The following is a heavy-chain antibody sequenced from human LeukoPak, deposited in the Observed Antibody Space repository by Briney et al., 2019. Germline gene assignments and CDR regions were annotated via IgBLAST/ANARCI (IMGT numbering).Heavy chain of an antibody. V-gene: IGHV3-23*01. Sequence: GGSLRLSCAASGFTFTSYAMGWVRQAPGKGLEWVSTISGSGGISYYADSVKGRFTISRDNAKNSLFLQMNSLRAEDTAVYYCARVTYTWNYSFDYWGQGTLVTVSS. J-gene: IGHJ4*02. CDR1: GFTFTSYA. CDR2: ISGSGGIS. CDR3: ARVTYTWNYSFDY. D-gene: IGHD1-7*01.